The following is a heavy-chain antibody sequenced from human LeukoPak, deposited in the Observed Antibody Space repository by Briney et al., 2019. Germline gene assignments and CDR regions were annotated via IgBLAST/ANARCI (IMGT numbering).Heavy chain of an antibody. CDR2: IIPIFGTA. CDR1: GGTFSSYA. V-gene: IGHV1-69*13. CDR3: ASYSGSYYDAPAN. Sequence: SVKVSCEASGGTFSSYAISWVRQAPGQGLEWMGGIIPIFGTANYAQKFQGRVTITADESTSTAYMELSSLRSEDTAVYYCASYSGSYYDAPANWGQGTLVTVSS. D-gene: IGHD1-26*01. J-gene: IGHJ4*02.